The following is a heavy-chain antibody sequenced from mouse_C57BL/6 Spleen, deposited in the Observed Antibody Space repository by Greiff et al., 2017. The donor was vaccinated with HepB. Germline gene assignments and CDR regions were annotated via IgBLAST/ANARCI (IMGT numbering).Heavy chain of an antibody. V-gene: IGHV10-1*01. CDR2: IRSKSNNYAT. CDR1: GFSFNTYA. CDR3: VRQGRTGSYYFDY. Sequence: EADGGLVPPKGSLKLSCAASGFSFNTYAMNWVRQAPGKGLEWVARIRSKSNNYATYYADSVKDRFTISRDDSESMLYLQMNNLKTEDTAMYYCVRQGRTGSYYFDYWGQGTTLTVSS. D-gene: IGHD4-1*01. J-gene: IGHJ2*01.